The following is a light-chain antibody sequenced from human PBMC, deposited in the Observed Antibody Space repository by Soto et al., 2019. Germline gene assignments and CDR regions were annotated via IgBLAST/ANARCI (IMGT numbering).Light chain of an antibody. CDR3: QQYNNWPYT. J-gene: IGKJ2*01. V-gene: IGKV3-15*01. Sequence: EIVMTQSPATLSVSPGERATLSCRASQSVSSNLAWYQQKPGQAPRLLIYGASTRATGIPARFSGSRSGTEFTLPISTLQSEDFAVYYFQQYNNWPYTFGQGTKLEIK. CDR1: QSVSSN. CDR2: GAS.